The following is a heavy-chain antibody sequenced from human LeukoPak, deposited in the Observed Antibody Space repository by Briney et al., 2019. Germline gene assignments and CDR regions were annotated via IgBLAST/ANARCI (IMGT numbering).Heavy chain of an antibody. CDR2: ISGNGAST. Sequence: PGGSLRLSCAASGFTFGTSAMSWVRRAPGKGLEWVSTISGNGASTFYADSVKGRFTISRDNSKNTLSLHMSSLRAEDTATYYCAREVYTRTTYLPFDYWGQGTLVTVSS. D-gene: IGHD5/OR15-5a*01. J-gene: IGHJ4*02. CDR1: GFTFGTSA. V-gene: IGHV3-23*01. CDR3: AREVYTRTTYLPFDY.